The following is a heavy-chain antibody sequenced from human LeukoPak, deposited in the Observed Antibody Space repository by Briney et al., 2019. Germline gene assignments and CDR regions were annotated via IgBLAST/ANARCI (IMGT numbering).Heavy chain of an antibody. CDR1: GFTFSSYG. CDR2: IRYDGGNK. CDR3: ARGGSGSYRGPGDY. Sequence: PGGSLRLSCAASGFTFSSYGMHWVRQAPGKGLEWVAFIRYDGGNKYYADSVKGRFTISRDNSKNTLYLQMNSLRAEDTAVYYCARGGSGSYRGPGDYWGQGTLVTVSS. D-gene: IGHD3-10*01. J-gene: IGHJ4*01. V-gene: IGHV3-30*02.